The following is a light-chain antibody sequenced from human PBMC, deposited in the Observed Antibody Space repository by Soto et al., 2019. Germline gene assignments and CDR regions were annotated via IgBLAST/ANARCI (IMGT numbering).Light chain of an antibody. J-gene: IGKJ1*01. CDR3: QHYNNWPRT. CDR1: QSVSSN. CDR2: GAS. Sequence: EIVMTQSPATLSVSPGERATLSCRASQSVSSNLARYQQKPGQAPRLLIYGASTRATGIPARFSGSGSGTEYTLPISSLQSEDFAVYYCQHYNNWPRTFGQGTKVEIK. V-gene: IGKV3-15*01.